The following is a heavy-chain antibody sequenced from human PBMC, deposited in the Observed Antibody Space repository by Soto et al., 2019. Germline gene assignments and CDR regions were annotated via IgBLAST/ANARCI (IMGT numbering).Heavy chain of an antibody. Sequence: SLRLSCAASGFTFSSYVMSWVRQAPGKGLEWVSGISGSGGSTYYADSVKGRFTISRDNFKNTLFLHMNSLRAEDTAVYYCAKDRLGGNFDYWGQGTQVTVSS. J-gene: IGHJ4*02. CDR3: AKDRLGGNFDY. CDR2: ISGSGGST. CDR1: GFTFSSYV. V-gene: IGHV3-23*01.